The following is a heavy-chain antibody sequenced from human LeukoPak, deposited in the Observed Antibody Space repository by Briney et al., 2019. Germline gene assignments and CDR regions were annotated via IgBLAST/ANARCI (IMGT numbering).Heavy chain of an antibody. Sequence: ASVKVSCKASGYTFTSYGISWVRQAPGQGLEWMGWISAYNGNTNYAQKLQGRVTMTTDTSTSTAYMELSSLRSEDTAVYYCARGPHYYGSGSYNAFDIWGQGTMVTVSS. D-gene: IGHD3-10*01. CDR2: ISAYNGNT. V-gene: IGHV1-18*01. CDR1: GYTFTSYG. J-gene: IGHJ3*02. CDR3: ARGPHYYGSGSYNAFDI.